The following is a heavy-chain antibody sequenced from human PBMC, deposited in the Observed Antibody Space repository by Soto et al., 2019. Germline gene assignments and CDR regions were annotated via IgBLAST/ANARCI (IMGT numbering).Heavy chain of an antibody. Sequence: QLQLQESGPGLVKPSETLSLTCSVSGGSISGTHYYWGWLRQPPGKGLEWTGTIYYDESTYYNPSLKSRVTIFVDTSKNQFSLRLSSVTAADTAVYYCARHPGYSVPTVYATHYFNNWGQGILVTVSS. CDR2: IYYDEST. J-gene: IGHJ4*02. CDR3: ARHPGYSVPTVYATHYFNN. V-gene: IGHV4-39*01. D-gene: IGHD2-8*01. CDR1: GGSISGTHYY.